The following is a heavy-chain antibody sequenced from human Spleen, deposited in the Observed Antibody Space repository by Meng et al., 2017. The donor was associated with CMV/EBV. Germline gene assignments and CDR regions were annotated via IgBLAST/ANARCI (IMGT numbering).Heavy chain of an antibody. V-gene: IGHV4-39*07. J-gene: IGHJ6*02. D-gene: IGHD3-3*01. CDR3: ARVEDGSGYYTGDYYNGMDV. CDR2: IYYSGGT. Sequence: GSLRLSCTVSGGSISSSNYYWGWIRQPPGKGLQWIGSIYYSGGTLYNPSLKSRVTISLDTSKNQFSLNLSSVTAADTAVYYCARVEDGSGYYTGDYYNGMDVWGQGTTVTVSS. CDR1: GGSISSSNYY.